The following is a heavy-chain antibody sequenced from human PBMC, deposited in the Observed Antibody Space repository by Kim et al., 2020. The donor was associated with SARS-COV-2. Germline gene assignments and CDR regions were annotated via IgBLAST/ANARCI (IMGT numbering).Heavy chain of an antibody. Sequence: GGSLRLSCAASGFTFSSYGMHWVRQAPGKGLEWVAVISYDGSNKYYADSVKGRFTISRDNSKNTLYLQMNSLRAEDTAVYYCAKDIYYGSGSYYNFDYWGQGTLVTVSS. D-gene: IGHD3-10*01. V-gene: IGHV3-30*18. CDR2: ISYDGSNK. CDR1: GFTFSSYG. CDR3: AKDIYYGSGSYYNFDY. J-gene: IGHJ4*02.